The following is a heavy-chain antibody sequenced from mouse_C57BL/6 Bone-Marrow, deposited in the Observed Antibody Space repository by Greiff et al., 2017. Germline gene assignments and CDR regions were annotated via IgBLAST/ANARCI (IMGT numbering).Heavy chain of an antibody. CDR3: ARGTTVARYFDV. V-gene: IGHV1-52*01. CDR1: GYTFTSYW. D-gene: IGHD1-1*01. J-gene: IGHJ1*03. Sequence: QVQLQQPGAELVRPGSSVKLSCKASGYTFTSYWMHWVKQRPIQGLEWIGNIDPSDSETHYNQKFKDKATLTVDKSSSTAYMQLSSLTSEDSAVYYCARGTTVARYFDVWGTGTTVTVSS. CDR2: IDPSDSET.